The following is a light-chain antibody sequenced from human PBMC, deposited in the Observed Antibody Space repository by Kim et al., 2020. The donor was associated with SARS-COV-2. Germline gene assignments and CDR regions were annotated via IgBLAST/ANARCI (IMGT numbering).Light chain of an antibody. CDR1: QGISSY. CDR3: QQYYSYPPT. J-gene: IGKJ4*01. V-gene: IGKV1-8*01. CDR2: AAS. Sequence: ASTGDRVTITCRASQGISSYLAWYQQKPGKDPKLLIYAASTLQSGVPSRFSGSGSGTDFTLTISCLQSEDFATYYCQQYYSYPPTVGGGTKVDIK.